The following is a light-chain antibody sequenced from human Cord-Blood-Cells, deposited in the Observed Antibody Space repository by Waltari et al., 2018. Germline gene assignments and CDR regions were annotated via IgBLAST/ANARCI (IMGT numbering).Light chain of an antibody. CDR3: QQYNNWPPWT. Sequence: IVMTQSPATLSVSPGERATLPCRASQSVSSNLAWYQQKPGQAPRLLIYGASTRATGIPARFSVSGSGTEFTLTISSLQSEDFAVYYCQQYNNWPPWTFGQGTNVEIK. CDR1: QSVSSN. J-gene: IGKJ1*01. CDR2: GAS. V-gene: IGKV3-15*01.